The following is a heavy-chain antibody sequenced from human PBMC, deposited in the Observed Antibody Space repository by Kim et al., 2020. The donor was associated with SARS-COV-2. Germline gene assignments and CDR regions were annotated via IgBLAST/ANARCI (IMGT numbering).Heavy chain of an antibody. D-gene: IGHD3-10*01. CDR2: IYYSGST. V-gene: IGHV4-59*08. CDR1: GGSISSYY. CDR3: AGRDSYYYGSGTYPGWFDP. Sequence: SETLSLTCTVSGGSISSYYWSWIRQPPGKGLEWIGYIYYSGSTNYNPSLKSRVTISVDTSKNQFSLKLSSVTAADTAVYYCAGRDSYYYGSGTYPGWFDP. J-gene: IGHJ5*02.